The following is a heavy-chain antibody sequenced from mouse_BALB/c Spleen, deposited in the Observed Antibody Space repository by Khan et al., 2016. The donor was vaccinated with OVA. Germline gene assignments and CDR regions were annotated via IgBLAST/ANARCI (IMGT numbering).Heavy chain of an antibody. CDR3: ASHLTGSFAY. D-gene: IGHD4-1*01. CDR1: GFTFSSYS. Sequence: EVQLQESGGDLVKPGGSLKLSCAASGFTFSSYSMSWVRQTPDKRLEWVATISSGGDSTYYPDNVKGRFTISRDNAKNTLYLQMSSLKSEDTAMYFCASHLTGSFAYWGQGTLVTVSA. CDR2: ISSGGDST. V-gene: IGHV5-6*01. J-gene: IGHJ3*01.